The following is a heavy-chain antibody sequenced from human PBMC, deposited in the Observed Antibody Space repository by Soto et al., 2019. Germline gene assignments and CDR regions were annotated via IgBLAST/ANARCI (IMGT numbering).Heavy chain of an antibody. CDR1: GFNFYNYA. Sequence: PGGSLRLSCAASGFNFYNYAMTWVRQAPGKGLEWVSGISGDGTRTYYGDSVKGRFTISRDNSKNTVFLQMNSLRAEDTALYYCVKDLRPNRGWFGPWGQGTRVTVS. CDR2: ISGDGTRT. J-gene: IGHJ5*02. D-gene: IGHD3-3*01. V-gene: IGHV3-23*01. CDR3: VKDLRPNRGWFGP.